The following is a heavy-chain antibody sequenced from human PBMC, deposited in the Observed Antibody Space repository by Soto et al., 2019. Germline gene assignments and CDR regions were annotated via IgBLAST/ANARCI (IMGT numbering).Heavy chain of an antibody. J-gene: IGHJ6*02. CDR1: GGSVTSGHY. D-gene: IGHD3-22*01. V-gene: IGHV4-38-2*01. Sequence: PSETLSLTCAVSGGSVTSGHYWDWIRQPPGKGLEWIGGIHHSGSTYYNPSLKSRVTISVDTSKNQLSLKLRSVTAADTAVYYCARSYDSSAYFPNYYYGMDVWGQGTTVTVSS. CDR3: ARSYDSSAYFPNYYYGMDV. CDR2: IHHSGST.